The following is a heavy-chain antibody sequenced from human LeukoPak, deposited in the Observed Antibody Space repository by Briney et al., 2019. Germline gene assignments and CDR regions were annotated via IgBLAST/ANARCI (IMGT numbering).Heavy chain of an antibody. CDR2: INWNGGST. V-gene: IGHV3-20*04. CDR3: ARSAGSLPWGWNSFDY. D-gene: IGHD7-27*01. Sequence: PGGSLRLSCAASGFTFDDYGMSWVRQAPGKGLEWVSGINWNGGSTGYADSVKGRFTISRDNAKNSLYLQMNSLRAEDTALYYCARSAGSLPWGWNSFDYWGQGTLVTVSS. J-gene: IGHJ4*02. CDR1: GFTFDDYG.